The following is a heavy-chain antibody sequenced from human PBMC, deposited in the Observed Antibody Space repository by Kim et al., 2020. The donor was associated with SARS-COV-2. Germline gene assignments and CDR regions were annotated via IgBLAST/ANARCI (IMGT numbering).Heavy chain of an antibody. CDR3: AREASCGWLQCDLFDY. D-gene: IGHD5-12*01. CDR2: IYTSGST. Sequence: SETLSLTCTVSGGSISSGSYYWSWIRQPAGKGLEWIGRIYTSGSTNYNPSLKSRVTISVDTSKNQFSLKLSSVTAADTAVYYCAREASCGWLQCDLFDYWGQGTLVTVSS. V-gene: IGHV4-61*02. CDR1: GGSISSGSYY. J-gene: IGHJ4*02.